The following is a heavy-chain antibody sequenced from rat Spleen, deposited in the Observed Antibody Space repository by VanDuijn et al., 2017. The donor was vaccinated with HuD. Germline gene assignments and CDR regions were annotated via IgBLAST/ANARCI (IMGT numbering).Heavy chain of an antibody. CDR1: GFTFSNYY. V-gene: IGHV5-27*01. CDR2: ISTSGSRT. CDR3: TRENYYTGDY. D-gene: IGHD1-6*01. Sequence: EVQLVESGGGLVQPGRSLKLSCAASGFTFSNYYMAWVRQAPKKGLEWVATISTSGSRTYYPDSVKGRFTVSRNNAENTVYLQVSSLRSEDTATYYCTRENYYTGDYWGQGVMVTVSS. J-gene: IGHJ2*01.